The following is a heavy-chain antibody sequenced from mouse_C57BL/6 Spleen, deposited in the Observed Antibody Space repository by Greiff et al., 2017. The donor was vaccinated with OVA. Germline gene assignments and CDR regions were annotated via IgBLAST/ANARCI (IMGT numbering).Heavy chain of an antibody. CDR2: IYPGDGDT. CDR1: GYAFSSYW. CDR3: ARRGLTATMDY. V-gene: IGHV1-80*01. D-gene: IGHD4-1*01. J-gene: IGHJ4*01. Sequence: VKLVESGAELVKPGASVKISCKASGYAFSSYWMNWVKQRPGKGLEWIGQIYPGDGDTNYNGKFKGKATLTADKSSSTAYMQLSSLTSEDSAVYFCARRGLTATMDYWGQGTSVTVSS.